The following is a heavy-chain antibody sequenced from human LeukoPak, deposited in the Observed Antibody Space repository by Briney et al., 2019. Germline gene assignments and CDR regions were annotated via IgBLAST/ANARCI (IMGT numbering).Heavy chain of an antibody. CDR1: GFSFSTYG. V-gene: IGHV3-21*01. CDR3: ASENYYDSSGHDY. CDR2: ISSSSSYI. Sequence: GSLRLSCGAFGFSFSTYGMTWVRQAPGKGLEWVPSISSSSSYIYYADSVKGRFTISRDNAKNSLYLQMNSLRAEDTAVYYCASENYYDSSGHDYWGQGTLVTVSS. D-gene: IGHD3-22*01. J-gene: IGHJ4*02.